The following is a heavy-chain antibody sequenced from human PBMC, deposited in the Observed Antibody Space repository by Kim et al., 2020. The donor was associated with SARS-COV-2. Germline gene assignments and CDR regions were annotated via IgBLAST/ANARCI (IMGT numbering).Heavy chain of an antibody. D-gene: IGHD6-19*01. CDR3: TRGAVSGNDAFGI. CDR2: MSYDGSVK. Sequence: GGSLRLSCEASGFTLTKYGMHWVRQAPGTGLEWVAFMSYDGSVKYYGETVEGRFTISRDTSKNTLFIQMDSLRAEDTAVYYCTRGAVSGNDAFGIWGQGSLVTVSS. V-gene: IGHV3-30*03. J-gene: IGHJ3*02. CDR1: GFTLTKYG.